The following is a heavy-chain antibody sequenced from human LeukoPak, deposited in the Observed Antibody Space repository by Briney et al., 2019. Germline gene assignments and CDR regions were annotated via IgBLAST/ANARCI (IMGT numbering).Heavy chain of an antibody. CDR1: GFTFSSYW. CDR2: IKQDGSEK. J-gene: IGHJ4*02. CDR3: ARGGWTLRYFDWLLY. Sequence: PGRSLRLSCAASGFTFSSYWMSWVRQAPGKGLEWVANIKQDGSEKYYVDSVKGRFTISRDNAKNSLYLQMNSLRAEDTAVYYCARGGWTLRYFDWLLYLGQGTLVTVSS. V-gene: IGHV3-7*01. D-gene: IGHD3-9*01.